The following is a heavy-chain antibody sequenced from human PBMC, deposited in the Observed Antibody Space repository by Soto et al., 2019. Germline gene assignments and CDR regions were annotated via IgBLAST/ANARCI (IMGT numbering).Heavy chain of an antibody. V-gene: IGHV3-23*01. CDR1: GFSFSSNS. CDR3: ASGTNGAFFVY. J-gene: IGHJ4*02. D-gene: IGHD2-8*01. Sequence: GGSLRLSCTASGFSFSSNSMSWVHQAPGKGLEWVSSISDNADRIYYADSVKGRFTISRDNVKNSLYLQMNSLRAEDTAVYYCASGTNGAFFVYWGQGILVTVSS. CDR2: ISDNADRI.